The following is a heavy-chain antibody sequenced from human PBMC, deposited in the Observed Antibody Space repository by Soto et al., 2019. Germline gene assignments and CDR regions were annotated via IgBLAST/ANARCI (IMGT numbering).Heavy chain of an antibody. J-gene: IGHJ4*02. D-gene: IGHD3-10*01. CDR3: ARDQYGSGSPLDY. CDR1: GGSISSGGYS. CDR2: IYHSGST. V-gene: IGHV4-30-2*01. Sequence: PSETLSLTCAVSGGSISSGGYSWSWIRQPPGKGLEWIGYIYHSGSTYYNPSLKSRVTISVDRSKNQFSLKLSSVTAADTAVYYCARDQYGSGSPLDYWGQGTLVTVSS.